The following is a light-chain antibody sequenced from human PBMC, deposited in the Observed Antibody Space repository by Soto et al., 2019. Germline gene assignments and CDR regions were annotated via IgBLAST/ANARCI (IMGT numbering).Light chain of an antibody. J-gene: IGLJ2*01. V-gene: IGLV2-23*01. CDR3: CSYAGGTSVV. Sequence: SVLTQPASLSGSPEQSITISCTGTSRDVGSYNLVSWYQQHPGKATKLMIYEDIERPSGVSNRFSGSKSGNTYSLTISGTQTEDEADYYCCSYAGGTSVVFGVCTKRNV. CDR2: EDI. CDR1: SRDVGSYNL.